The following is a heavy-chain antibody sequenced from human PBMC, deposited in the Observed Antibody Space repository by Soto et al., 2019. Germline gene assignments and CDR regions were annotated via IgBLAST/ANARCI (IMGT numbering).Heavy chain of an antibody. CDR2: ISGSGAST. CDR3: AKVFNDFCGAWFYWYGIDV. V-gene: IGHV3-23*01. CDR1: GFSFNNYA. Sequence: EVQLLESGGGLVQPGGSLRLSCAASGFSFNNYAMNWVRQAPGKGLEWVSGISGSGASTHSADSVKGRFTISRDNSKNTLYLQMNSLRAEDTAVYYCAKVFNDFCGAWFYWYGIDVWGQGTAVTVSS. D-gene: IGHD3-3*01. J-gene: IGHJ6*02.